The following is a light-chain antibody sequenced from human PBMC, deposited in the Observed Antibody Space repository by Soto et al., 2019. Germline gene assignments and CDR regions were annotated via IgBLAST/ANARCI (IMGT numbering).Light chain of an antibody. Sequence: IVLTQSPATLSSFPGDRVTLSCSASQAVNTRLAWYQHKPGQAPRLLIYLASNRAAGVPARFSGSGSGTDFTLTISDVEPEDFAVYYCHQRQSWPRTFGQGTKVDIK. J-gene: IGKJ1*01. CDR3: HQRQSWPRT. V-gene: IGKV3-11*01. CDR1: QAVNTR. CDR2: LAS.